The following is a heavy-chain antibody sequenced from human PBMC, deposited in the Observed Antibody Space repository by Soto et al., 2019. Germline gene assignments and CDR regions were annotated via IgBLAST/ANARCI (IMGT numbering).Heavy chain of an antibody. D-gene: IGHD2-15*01. CDR1: GGSISSYY. Sequence: KPSETLSLTCTVSGGSISSYYWSWIRQNPGKGLEWIGYIYYSGSTNYNPSLKSRVTISVDTSKNQFSLKLSSVTAADTAVYYCARTRSTDIVGYFDYWGQGTLVTSPQ. J-gene: IGHJ4*02. CDR3: ARTRSTDIVGYFDY. CDR2: IYYSGST. V-gene: IGHV4-59*08.